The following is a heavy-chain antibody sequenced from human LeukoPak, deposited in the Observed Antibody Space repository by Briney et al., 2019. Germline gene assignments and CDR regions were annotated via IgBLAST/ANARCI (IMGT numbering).Heavy chain of an antibody. CDR2: IIPIFGTA. Sequence: SVKVSCKASGGTFSSYAISWVRQAPGQGREWMGGIIPIFGTANYAQKFQGRVTITADESTSTAYMELSSLRSEDTAVYYCARSYYYGSGSYSHWFDPWGQGTLVTVSS. CDR3: ARSYYYGSGSYSHWFDP. J-gene: IGHJ5*02. D-gene: IGHD3-10*01. V-gene: IGHV1-69*13. CDR1: GGTFSSYA.